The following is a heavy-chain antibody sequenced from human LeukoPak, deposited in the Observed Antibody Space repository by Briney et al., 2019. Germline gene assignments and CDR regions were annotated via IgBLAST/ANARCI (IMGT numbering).Heavy chain of an antibody. V-gene: IGHV4-59*08. J-gene: IGHJ3*02. CDR3: ARWILDAFDI. D-gene: IGHD5-18*01. CDR1: GGSISNYY. CDR2: IYYTGST. Sequence: KPSETLSLTCTVSGGSISNYYWSWIRQPPGKGLEWIGYIYYTGSTNYNPSLKSRVTISVDTSKNQFSLKLSSVTAADTAVYYCARWILDAFDIWGQGTMVTVSS.